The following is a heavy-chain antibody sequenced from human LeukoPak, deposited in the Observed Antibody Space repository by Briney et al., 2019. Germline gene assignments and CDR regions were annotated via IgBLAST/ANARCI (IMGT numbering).Heavy chain of an antibody. CDR2: ISGSGGST. CDR3: AGGYSYGWDSPGYYYYYGMDV. D-gene: IGHD5-18*01. V-gene: IGHV3-23*01. J-gene: IGHJ6*02. Sequence: GGSLRLSCAASGFTFSSYAMSWVRQAPGKGLEWVSAISGSGGSTYYADSVKGRFTISRDNSKNTLYLQMNSLRAEDTAVCYCAGGYSYGWDSPGYYYYYGMDVWGQGTTVTVSS. CDR1: GFTFSSYA.